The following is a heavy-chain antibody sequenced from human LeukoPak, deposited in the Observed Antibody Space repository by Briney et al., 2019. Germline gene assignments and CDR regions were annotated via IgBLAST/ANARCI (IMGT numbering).Heavy chain of an antibody. CDR1: GFTFSSYW. D-gene: IGHD3-10*02. V-gene: IGHV3-7*01. Sequence: GGSLRLSCAASGFTFSSYWMSWVRQAPGKGLEWVANIKQDGSEKYYVDSVKGRFTISRDNAKNSLYLQMNTLRAEDTAVYYCAELGITMIGGVWGKGTTVTISS. CDR2: IKQDGSEK. CDR3: AELGITMIGGV. J-gene: IGHJ6*04.